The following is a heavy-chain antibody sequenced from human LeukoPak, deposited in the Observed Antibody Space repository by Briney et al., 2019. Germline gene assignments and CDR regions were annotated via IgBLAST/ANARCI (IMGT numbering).Heavy chain of an antibody. CDR2: IYYSGST. D-gene: IGHD3-10*01. Sequence: PSETLSLTCTVSGGSISSYYWSWIRQPPGKGLEWIGYIYYSGSTTYNPSLKSRVTISVDTSKNQFSLKLSSVTAADTAVYYCARATNYYGSGSPPAPYYYYYYMDVWGKGTTVTASS. CDR1: GGSISSYY. J-gene: IGHJ6*03. CDR3: ARATNYYGSGSPPAPYYYYYYMDV. V-gene: IGHV4-59*01.